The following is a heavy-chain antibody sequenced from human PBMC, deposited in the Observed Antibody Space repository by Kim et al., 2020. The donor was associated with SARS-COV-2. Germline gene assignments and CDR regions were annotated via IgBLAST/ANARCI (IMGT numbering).Heavy chain of an antibody. J-gene: IGHJ4*02. Sequence: YAQKFQGRVTMTTDTSTSTAYMELRSLRSDDTAVYYCARDVTVTSTYYFDYWGQGTLVTVSS. D-gene: IGHD4-17*01. V-gene: IGHV1-18*01. CDR3: ARDVTVTSTYYFDY.